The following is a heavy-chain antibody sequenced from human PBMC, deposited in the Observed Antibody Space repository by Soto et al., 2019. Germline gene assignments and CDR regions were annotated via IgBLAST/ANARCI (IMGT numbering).Heavy chain of an antibody. CDR3: AKDRSYYDFWSGYYTGIGPFDY. J-gene: IGHJ4*02. D-gene: IGHD3-3*01. CDR1: GFTFSSYA. Sequence: PGGSLRISCAASGFTFSSYAMSWVRQAPGKGLEWVSAISGSGGSTYYADSVKGRFTIPRDNSKNTLYLQMNSLRAEDTAVYYCAKDRSYYDFWSGYYTGIGPFDYWGQGTLVTVSS. CDR2: ISGSGGST. V-gene: IGHV3-23*01.